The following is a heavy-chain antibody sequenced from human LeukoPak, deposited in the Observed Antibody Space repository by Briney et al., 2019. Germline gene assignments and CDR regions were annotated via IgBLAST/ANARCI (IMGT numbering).Heavy chain of an antibody. Sequence: PGGSLRLSCAASGFTFSSYWMSWVRQAPGKGLEWVGRIKSKTDGGTTDYAAPVKGRFTISRDDSKNTLYLQMNSLKTEDTAVYYCTTDPLGKVILTGYNDAFDIWGQGTMVTVSS. CDR3: TTDPLGKVILTGYNDAFDI. CDR1: GFTFSSYW. V-gene: IGHV3-15*01. J-gene: IGHJ3*02. CDR2: IKSKTDGGTT. D-gene: IGHD3-9*01.